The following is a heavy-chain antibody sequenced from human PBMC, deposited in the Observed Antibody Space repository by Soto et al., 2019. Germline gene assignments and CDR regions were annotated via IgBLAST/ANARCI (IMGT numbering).Heavy chain of an antibody. J-gene: IGHJ4*02. CDR1: RITFSNYA. Sequence: GGSLRLSCATPRITFSNYAMSWVRQAPGGGLEWVSSMSGSSSTTYYADSVKGRFTISRDRSKNTLYLQMSSLRAEDTALYYCAKNQERELPRVIDFWGQGTLVTVSS. D-gene: IGHD1-7*01. V-gene: IGHV3-23*01. CDR2: MSGSSSTT. CDR3: AKNQERELPRVIDF.